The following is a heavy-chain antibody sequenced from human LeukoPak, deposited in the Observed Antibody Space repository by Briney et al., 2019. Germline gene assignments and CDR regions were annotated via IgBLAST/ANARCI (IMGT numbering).Heavy chain of an antibody. Sequence: GGSLRLSCAASGFTVSSSYMSWVRQAPGKGLEWVSVFYSGGKTYYTDSVKGRLTISRDNSKNTLYLQMNSLRGEDTAVYYCAKHKENYGDSCLDDYWGQGTLVTVSS. CDR3: AKHKENYGDSCLDDY. D-gene: IGHD4-17*01. CDR2: FYSGGKT. J-gene: IGHJ4*02. V-gene: IGHV3-53*01. CDR1: GFTVSSSY.